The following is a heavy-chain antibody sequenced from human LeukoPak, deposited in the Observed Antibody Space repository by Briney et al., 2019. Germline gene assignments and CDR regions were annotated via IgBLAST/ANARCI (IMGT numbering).Heavy chain of an antibody. V-gene: IGHV1-18*01. CDR2: ISAYNGNT. D-gene: IGHD3-22*01. CDR1: GYTFTSYG. Sequence: GSSVKVSCKASGYTFTSYGISWVRQAPGQGLEWMGWISAYNGNTNYAQKLQGRVTMTTDTSTSTAYMELRSLRSDDTAVYYCARDRYGIVVAAIYFDYWGQGTLVTVSS. CDR3: ARDRYGIVVAAIYFDY. J-gene: IGHJ4*02.